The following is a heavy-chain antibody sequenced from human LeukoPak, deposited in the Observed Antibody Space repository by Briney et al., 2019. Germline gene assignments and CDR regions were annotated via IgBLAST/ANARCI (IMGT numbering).Heavy chain of an antibody. Sequence: SQTLSLTCTVSGGSISSGSYYWSWIRQPAGKGLEWIGRIYTSGSTNYNPSLKSRVTISVDTSKSQFSLKLSSVTAADTAVYYCARDRYKWELSDWGQGTLVTVSS. V-gene: IGHV4-61*02. CDR3: ARDRYKWELSD. CDR1: GGSISSGSYY. D-gene: IGHD1-26*01. CDR2: IYTSGST. J-gene: IGHJ4*02.